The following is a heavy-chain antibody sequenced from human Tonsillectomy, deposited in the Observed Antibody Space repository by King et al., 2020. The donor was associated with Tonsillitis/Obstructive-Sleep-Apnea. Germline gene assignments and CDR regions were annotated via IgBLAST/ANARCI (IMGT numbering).Heavy chain of an antibody. Sequence: VQLVESGGGLVKPGGSLRLSCAASGFTFSDYYMSWIRQAPGKGLEWVSYISSSSSYTNYADSVKGRFTISRDNAKNSLYLQMNSLRAEDTAVYYCARGGYYDSSGYYCEDPSPEYFQHWGQGTLVTVSS. J-gene: IGHJ1*01. CDR3: ARGGYYDSSGYYCEDPSPEYFQH. CDR1: GFTFSDYY. V-gene: IGHV3-11*06. CDR2: ISSSSSYT. D-gene: IGHD3-22*01.